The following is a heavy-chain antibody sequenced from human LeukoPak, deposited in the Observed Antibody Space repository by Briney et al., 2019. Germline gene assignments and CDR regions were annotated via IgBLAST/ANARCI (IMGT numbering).Heavy chain of an antibody. CDR3: ARVVPLHSTLSNYWFDP. J-gene: IGHJ5*02. D-gene: IGHD3-10*01. CDR2: INTNTGNP. CDR1: GYTFTNYA. Sequence: ASVKVSCKASGYTFTNYAMNWVRQAPGQGLEWMGWINTNTGNPTYAQGFTGRFVFSLDTSVSTAYLQISSLKAEDTAVYYCARVVPLHSTLSNYWFDPWGQGTLVTVSS. V-gene: IGHV7-4-1*02.